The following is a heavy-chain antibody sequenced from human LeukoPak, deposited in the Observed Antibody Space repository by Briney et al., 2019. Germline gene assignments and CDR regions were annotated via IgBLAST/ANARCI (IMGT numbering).Heavy chain of an antibody. Sequence: KAGGSLRLSCAASGFTFSSYSMNWVRQAPGKGLEWVSSISSSSSCIYYADSVKGRFTISRDNAKNSLYLQMNSLRAEDAAVYYCARGAQTGGIAESWFDPWGQGTLVTVSS. V-gene: IGHV3-21*01. J-gene: IGHJ5*02. D-gene: IGHD6-13*01. CDR1: GFTFSSYS. CDR3: ARGAQTGGIAESWFDP. CDR2: ISSSSSCI.